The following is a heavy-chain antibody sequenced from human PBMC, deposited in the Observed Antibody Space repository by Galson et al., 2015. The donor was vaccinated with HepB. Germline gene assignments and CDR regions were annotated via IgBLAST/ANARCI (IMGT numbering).Heavy chain of an antibody. V-gene: IGHV3-30*18. J-gene: IGHJ5*02. CDR2: ISYDGSNK. Sequence: SLRLSCAASGFTFSSYGMHWVRQAPGKGLEWVAVISYDGSNKYYADSVKGRFTISRDNSKNTLYLQMNSLRAEDTAVYYCAKAPGDFWSGYPFDPWGQGTLVTVSS. CDR3: AKAPGDFWSGYPFDP. D-gene: IGHD3-3*01. CDR1: GFTFSSYG.